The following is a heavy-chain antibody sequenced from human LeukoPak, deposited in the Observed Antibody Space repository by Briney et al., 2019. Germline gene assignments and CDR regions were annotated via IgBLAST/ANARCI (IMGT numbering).Heavy chain of an antibody. J-gene: IGHJ4*02. V-gene: IGHV4-61*02. CDR1: SGSLSSGSYY. CDR2: IYTSGST. CDR3: ARDFRVYTTGWYYFDY. D-gene: IGHD6-19*01. Sequence: SSETLSLTCTVSSGSLSSGSYYWSWIRQPAGKGLEWIGRIYTSGSTGYNPSLKSRVTISIDTSKNQFSLKLTSVTAADTAMYYCARDFRVYTTGWYYFDYWGQGTLVTVSS.